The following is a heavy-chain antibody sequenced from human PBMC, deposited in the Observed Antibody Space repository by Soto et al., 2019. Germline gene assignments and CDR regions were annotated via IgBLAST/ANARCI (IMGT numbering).Heavy chain of an antibody. CDR3: ARHEGYYGSPAAGLFDY. J-gene: IGHJ4*01. D-gene: IGHD3-10*01. Sequence: PSQMQPLSYAVSGGYIRSSNWWSWVRQPPGKGLEWIGEIYHSGSTNYNPSLKSRVTISVDKSKNQFSLKLSSVTAADTAVYYCARHEGYYGSPAAGLFDYWGQGTLVTVSS. V-gene: IGHV4-4*02. CDR2: IYHSGST. CDR1: GGYIRSSNW.